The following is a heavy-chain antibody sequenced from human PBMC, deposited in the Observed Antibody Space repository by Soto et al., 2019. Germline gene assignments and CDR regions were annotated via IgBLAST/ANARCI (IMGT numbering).Heavy chain of an antibody. CDR2: ISAYNGNT. V-gene: IGHV1-18*04. CDR3: ARDVYDFWSGYSRTNNWFDP. D-gene: IGHD3-3*01. J-gene: IGHJ5*02. CDR1: GYTFTSYG. Sequence: GASVKVSCKASGYTFTSYGISWVRQAPGQGLEWMGWISAYNGNTNYAQKLQGRVTMTTDTSTSTAYMELRSLRSDDTAVYYCARDVYDFWSGYSRTNNWFDPWGQGTLVTVSS.